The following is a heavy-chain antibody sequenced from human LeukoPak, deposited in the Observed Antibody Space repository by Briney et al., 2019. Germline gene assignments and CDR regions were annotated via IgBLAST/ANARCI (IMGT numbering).Heavy chain of an antibody. Sequence: PGGSLRLSCAASGFTFRIYEMNWVRQAPGKGLEWVSYIGTITTTTYYADSVKGRFTVSRDDAKSSLYLQMSNLRAEDTAVYYCARTVYDLRGQRLLPGLQHWGQGTLVTVSS. CDR2: IGTITTTT. D-gene: IGHD6-19*01. V-gene: IGHV3-48*03. CDR3: ARTVYDLRGQRLLPGLQH. CDR1: GFTFRIYE. J-gene: IGHJ4*02.